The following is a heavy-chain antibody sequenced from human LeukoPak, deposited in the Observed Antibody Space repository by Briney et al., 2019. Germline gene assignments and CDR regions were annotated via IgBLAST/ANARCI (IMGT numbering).Heavy chain of an antibody. CDR2: IYYSGST. D-gene: IGHD3-16*01. J-gene: IGHJ6*02. CDR1: GGSISSGGYY. Sequence: SETLSLTCTVSGGSISSGGYYWSWIRQHPGKGLEWIGYIYYSGSTYYNPPLKSRVTISVDTSKNQFSLKLSSVTAADTAVYYCARELGTNYYYYGMDVWGQGTTATVPS. V-gene: IGHV4-31*03. CDR3: ARELGTNYYYYGMDV.